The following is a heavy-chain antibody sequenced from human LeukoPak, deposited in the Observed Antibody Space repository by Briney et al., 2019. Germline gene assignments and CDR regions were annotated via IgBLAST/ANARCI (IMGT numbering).Heavy chain of an antibody. CDR2: IIPIFGTA. CDR1: GGTFSSYA. Sequence: GASVKVSCKASGGTFSSYAISWVRQAPGQGLEWMGRIIPIFGTANYAQKSQGRVTITTDESTSTAYMELSSLRSEDTAVYYCARDYDSSGYYYDWYFDLWGRGTLVTVSS. CDR3: ARDYDSSGYYYDWYFDL. D-gene: IGHD3-22*01. J-gene: IGHJ2*01. V-gene: IGHV1-69*05.